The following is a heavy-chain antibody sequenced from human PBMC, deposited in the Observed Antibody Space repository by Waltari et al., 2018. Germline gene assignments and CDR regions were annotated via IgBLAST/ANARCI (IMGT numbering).Heavy chain of an antibody. CDR3: VRDNRWAEDGFRYFQF. V-gene: IGHV4-4*02. CDR1: GGSVTSSPW. D-gene: IGHD5-12*01. Sequence: QVQLQESGPGLVKPSGTLSLTCAVSGGSVTSSPWWSWVRQAPGKGLEWIGEMYHSGTTNYNPLLNIRVTMSLDRAKNQFSLKLSSVTAADTAVYYCVRDNRWAEDGFRYFQFWGQGTLVTVSS. CDR2: MYHSGTT. J-gene: IGHJ1*01.